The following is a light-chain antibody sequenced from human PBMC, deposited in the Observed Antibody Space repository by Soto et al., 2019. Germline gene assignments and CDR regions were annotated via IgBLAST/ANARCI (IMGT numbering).Light chain of an antibody. J-gene: IGLJ1*01. Sequence: QSALTQPASVSGSPGQSITISCPGTSSDVGRYNVVSWYQHHPGKAPKLMIYDVTKRPSGVSNRFSGSKSGNTASLTISGLQAEDEADYYCCSYAGSSTYVFGTGTKLTV. CDR2: DVT. CDR3: CSYAGSSTYV. V-gene: IGLV2-23*02. CDR1: SSDVGRYNV.